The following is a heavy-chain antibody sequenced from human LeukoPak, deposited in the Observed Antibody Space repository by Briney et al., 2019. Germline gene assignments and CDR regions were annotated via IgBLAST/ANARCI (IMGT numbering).Heavy chain of an antibody. D-gene: IGHD3-10*01. CDR1: GFTFGDYY. Sequence: GGSLRLSCAASGFTFGDYYMSWIRQAPGKGLEWVSYISSSGSTIYYADSVKGRFTISRDNAKNSLYLQMNSLRAEDTAVYYCARPMVRGAPDAFDIWGQGTMVTVSS. J-gene: IGHJ3*02. CDR3: ARPMVRGAPDAFDI. CDR2: ISSSGSTI. V-gene: IGHV3-11*04.